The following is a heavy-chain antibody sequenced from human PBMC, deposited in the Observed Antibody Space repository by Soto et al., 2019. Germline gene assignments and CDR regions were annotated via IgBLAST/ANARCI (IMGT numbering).Heavy chain of an antibody. D-gene: IGHD3-16*02. CDR2: IYYSGST. Sequence: QVQLQESGPGLVKPSQTLSLTCTVSGGSISSGGYYWSWIRQHPGKGLEWIGYIYYSGSTSYNPALTGRLTLSVDTSKNQFSLKLSSVSAADTAVYYCARGVIHWGQGTLVTVSS. CDR3: ARGVIH. CDR1: GGSISSGGYY. J-gene: IGHJ4*02. V-gene: IGHV4-31*03.